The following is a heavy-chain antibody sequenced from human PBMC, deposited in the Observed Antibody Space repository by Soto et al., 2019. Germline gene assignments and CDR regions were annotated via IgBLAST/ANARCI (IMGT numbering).Heavy chain of an antibody. CDR2: IIPIFGTA. CDR3: ARCNMITFGGVIVPRPFDY. Sequence: ASVKVSCKASGGTFSSYAISWVRQAPGQGLEWMGGIIPIFGTANYAQKFQGRVTITADESTSTAYMELSSLRSEDTAVYYCARCNMITFGGVIVPRPFDYWGQGTLVTVSS. D-gene: IGHD3-16*02. V-gene: IGHV1-69*13. CDR1: GGTFSSYA. J-gene: IGHJ4*02.